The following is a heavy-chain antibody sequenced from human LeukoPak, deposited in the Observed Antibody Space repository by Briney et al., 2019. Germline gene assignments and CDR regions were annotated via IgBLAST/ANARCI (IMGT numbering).Heavy chain of an antibody. V-gene: IGHV3-48*03. Sequence: PGGSLRLSCAASGFTFSSYEMNWVRQAPGKGLEWVSYISSSGSTIYYADSVKGRFTISRDNAKNSLYLQMNSLRAEDTAVYYCARDHRGGVVVAATPPEFDYWGQGTLVTVSS. J-gene: IGHJ4*02. CDR3: ARDHRGGVVVAATPPEFDY. D-gene: IGHD2-15*01. CDR2: ISSSGSTI. CDR1: GFTFSSYE.